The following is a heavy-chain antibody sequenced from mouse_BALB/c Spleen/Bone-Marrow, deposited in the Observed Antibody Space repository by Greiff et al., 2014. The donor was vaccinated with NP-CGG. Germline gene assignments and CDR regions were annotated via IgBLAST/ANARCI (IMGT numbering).Heavy chain of an antibody. CDR2: IWAGGST. CDR3: ARVYLWYFDV. Sequence: VQLVESGPGLVAPSQSLSITCTVSGFSLTSYGVHWVRQPPGKGLEWLGVIWAGGSTNYNSALMSRLSISKDNSKSQVFLKMSSLQTDDTAVYYCARVYLWYFDVWGAGTTVTVSS. J-gene: IGHJ1*01. V-gene: IGHV2-9*02. CDR1: GFSLTSYG. D-gene: IGHD2-3*01.